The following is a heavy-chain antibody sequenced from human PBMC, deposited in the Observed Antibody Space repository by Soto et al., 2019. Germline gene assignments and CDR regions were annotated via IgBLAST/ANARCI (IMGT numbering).Heavy chain of an antibody. V-gene: IGHV1-3*01. D-gene: IGHD3-9*01. J-gene: IGHJ4*02. CDR3: ARMGILTHFDY. CDR1: GYTFTSYA. CDR2: INAGNGNT. Sequence: SVKVSCKASGYTFTSYAMHWGRQAPGQRLEWMGWINAGNGNTKYSQKFQGRVTITRDTSASTAYMELSSLRSEDTAVYYCARMGILTHFDYWGQGALVTVSS.